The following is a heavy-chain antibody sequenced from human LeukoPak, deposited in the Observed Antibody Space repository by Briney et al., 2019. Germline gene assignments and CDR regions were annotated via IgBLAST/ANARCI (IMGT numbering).Heavy chain of an antibody. D-gene: IGHD6-13*01. CDR1: GYRFTAYY. V-gene: IGHV1-2*02. CDR3: ARERDAAMADYYYYGMDV. CDR2: IYANSGGT. Sequence: GASVKVSCKASGYRFTAYYIHWVRQGPGQGLEWMVWIYANSGGTNYAQKFQGRVTMTRDTSISTAYMELSRLRFDDTAVYYCARERDAAMADYYYYGMDVWGQGTTVTVSS. J-gene: IGHJ6*02.